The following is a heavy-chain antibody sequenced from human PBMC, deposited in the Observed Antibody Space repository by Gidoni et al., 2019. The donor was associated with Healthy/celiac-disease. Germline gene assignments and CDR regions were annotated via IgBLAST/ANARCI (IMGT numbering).Heavy chain of an antibody. D-gene: IGHD3-22*01. Sequence: EVQLVESGGGLVQPGGSLRLSCAASGFTFSSYAMSCVRQAHGKGLEGVSAISGSAVSTYYADSVKGRFTISRDNSKNTLSLQMNSLRAEDTAVYYCAKGSSITMIVVVIPYYFDYWGQGTLVTVSS. CDR2: ISGSAVST. J-gene: IGHJ4*02. CDR3: AKGSSITMIVVVIPYYFDY. V-gene: IGHV3-23*04. CDR1: GFTFSSYA.